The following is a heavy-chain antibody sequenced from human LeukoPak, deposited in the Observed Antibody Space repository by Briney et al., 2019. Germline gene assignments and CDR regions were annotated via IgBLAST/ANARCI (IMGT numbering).Heavy chain of an antibody. CDR1: GFTFSSYA. CDR2: ISYDGSNK. V-gene: IGHV3-30-3*01. J-gene: IGHJ4*02. Sequence: GRSLRLSCAASGFTFSSYAMHWVRQAPGKGLEWVAVISYDGSNKYYADSVKGRFTISRDNSKNTLYLQMNSLRAEDTAVYYCAKGDGDGYNYPFDYWGQGTLVTVSS. D-gene: IGHD5-24*01. CDR3: AKGDGDGYNYPFDY.